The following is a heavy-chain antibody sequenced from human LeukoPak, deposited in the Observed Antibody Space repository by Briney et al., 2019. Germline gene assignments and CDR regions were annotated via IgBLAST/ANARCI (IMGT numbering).Heavy chain of an antibody. CDR3: TVGYLIDAFDI. D-gene: IGHD1-1*01. J-gene: IGHJ3*02. CDR2: ISSSSSYI. V-gene: IGHV3-21*01. Sequence: GGSLRLSCAASGFTFSSYSMNLVRQAPGKGLEWVSSISSSSSYIYYADSVKGRFTISRDNAKNSLYLQMNSLRAEDTAVYYCTVGYLIDAFDIWGQGTMVTVSS. CDR1: GFTFSSYS.